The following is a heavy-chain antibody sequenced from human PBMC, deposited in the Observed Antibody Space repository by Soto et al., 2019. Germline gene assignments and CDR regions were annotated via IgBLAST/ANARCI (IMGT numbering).Heavy chain of an antibody. CDR1: GFTFSNYD. CDR2: IGVGGDT. D-gene: IGHD1-1*01. V-gene: IGHV3-13*01. Sequence: EVPLVESGGGLVQPGGSLRLSCAGSGFTFSNYDMSWVRQTTGKRLEWVSTIGVGGDTYYADSVKGRFTVFRENAKNSLYIQMNSLRVGDTAVYYCARAVEVDPIDYWGQGTLVTVSS. J-gene: IGHJ4*02. CDR3: ARAVEVDPIDY.